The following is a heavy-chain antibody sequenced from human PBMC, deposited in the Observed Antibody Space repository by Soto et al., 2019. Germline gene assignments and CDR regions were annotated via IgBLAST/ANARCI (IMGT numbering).Heavy chain of an antibody. J-gene: IGHJ4*02. V-gene: IGHV4-31*11. Sequence: PSETLSLTCAVSGGSISSGGYYWNWIRQLPGKGLEWIGHIYYSGSTYYNPSLKSRVTISVYTSKNQFSLKLSSVTAADTAVYYCVLRYDYRFYWGQGTLVTVSS. CDR3: VLRYDYRFY. CDR2: IYYSGST. CDR1: GGSISSGGYY. D-gene: IGHD4-4*01.